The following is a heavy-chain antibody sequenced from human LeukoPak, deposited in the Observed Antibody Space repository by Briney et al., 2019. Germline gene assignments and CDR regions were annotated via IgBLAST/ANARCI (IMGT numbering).Heavy chain of an antibody. J-gene: IGHJ4*02. D-gene: IGHD3-10*01. V-gene: IGHV4-4*07. CDR1: GGSISSYY. CDR3: ARAMVRGAAFDY. Sequence: SETLSLTCTVSGGSISSYYWSWIRQPAGRGLEWIGRIYTSGSTNYNPSLKSRATISVDTSKNQFSLKLSSVTAADTAVYYCARAMVRGAAFDYWGQGTLVTVSS. CDR2: IYTSGST.